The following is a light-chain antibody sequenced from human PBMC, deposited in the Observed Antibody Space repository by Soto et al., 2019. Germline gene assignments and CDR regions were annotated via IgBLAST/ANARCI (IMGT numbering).Light chain of an antibody. V-gene: IGLV2-14*01. CDR2: EVS. J-gene: IGLJ1*01. CDR3: SSYTSSGTYV. Sequence: QSALTQPASVSGSPGQSITISCTGTSSDVGGYNYVSWYQQYPGKAPKLMIYEVSNRPSGVSNRFSGSKSGNTASLTISGLQAEDEADYYCSSYTSSGTYVFGTGTKVTVL. CDR1: SSDVGGYNY.